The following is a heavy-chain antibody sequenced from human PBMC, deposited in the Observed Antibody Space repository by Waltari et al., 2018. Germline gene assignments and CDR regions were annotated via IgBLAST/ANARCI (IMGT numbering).Heavy chain of an antibody. CDR3: ASRSSGWLGHY. CDR1: GGTFSSYA. CDR2: IIPIFGTA. D-gene: IGHD6-19*01. J-gene: IGHJ4*02. V-gene: IGHV1-69*06. Sequence: SGGTFSSYAISWVRQAPGQGLEWMGGIIPIFGTANYAQKFQGRVTITADKSTSTAYMELSSLRSEDTAVYYCASRSSGWLGHYWGQGTLVTVSS.